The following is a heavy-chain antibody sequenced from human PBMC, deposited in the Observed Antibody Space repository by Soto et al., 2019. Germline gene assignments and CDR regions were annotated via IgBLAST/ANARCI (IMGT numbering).Heavy chain of an antibody. J-gene: IGHJ4*01. CDR2: IYYSGST. CDR1: GGSISSSSYY. CDR3: ASFSSGWPFDY. Sequence: SETLSLTCTVSGGSISSSSYYWGWIRQPPGKGLEWIGSIYYSGSTYYNPSLKSRVTISVDTSKNQFSLKLSSVTAADTAVYYCASFSSGWPFDYWGHGTLVTVSS. D-gene: IGHD6-19*01. V-gene: IGHV4-39*01.